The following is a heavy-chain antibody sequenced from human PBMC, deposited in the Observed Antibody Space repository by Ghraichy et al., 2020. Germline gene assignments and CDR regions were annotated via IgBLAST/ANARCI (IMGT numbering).Heavy chain of an antibody. Sequence: GGSLRLSCAASGFTVSSNYMSWVRQAPGKGLEWVSVIYSGGSTYYADSVKGRFTISRDNSKNTLYLQMNSLRAEDTAVYSCARVRAVAGSGPFDIWGQGTMVTVSS. CDR3: ARVRAVAGSGPFDI. CDR2: IYSGGST. D-gene: IGHD6-19*01. J-gene: IGHJ3*02. CDR1: GFTVSSNY. V-gene: IGHV3-53*01.